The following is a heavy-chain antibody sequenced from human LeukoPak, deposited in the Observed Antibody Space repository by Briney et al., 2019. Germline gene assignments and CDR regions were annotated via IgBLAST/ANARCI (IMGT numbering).Heavy chain of an antibody. J-gene: IGHJ4*02. D-gene: IGHD3-22*01. CDR3: ARHAYSHYHDSSGGFDY. V-gene: IGHV4-4*09. Sequence: SETLSLTCTVSGGSISSYYRSWIRQPPGKGLEWIGYIYTSGSTNYNPSLKSRVTISVDTSKNQFSLKPSSVTAADTAVYYCARHAYSHYHDSSGGFDYWGQGTLVTVSS. CDR1: GGSISSYY. CDR2: IYTSGST.